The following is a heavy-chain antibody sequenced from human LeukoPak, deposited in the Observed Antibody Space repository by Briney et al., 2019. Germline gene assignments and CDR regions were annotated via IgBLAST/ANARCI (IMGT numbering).Heavy chain of an antibody. Sequence: SVKVSCKVSGYTFTSYYMHWVRQAPGQGLEWMGGIIPIFGTANYAQKFQGRVTITADESTSTAYVELSSLRSEDTAVYYCAREGGRYYYGSGTSDYYYYMDVWGKGTTVTISS. J-gene: IGHJ6*03. CDR2: IIPIFGTA. CDR3: AREGGRYYYGSGTSDYYYYMDV. CDR1: GYTFTSYY. V-gene: IGHV1-69*13. D-gene: IGHD3-10*01.